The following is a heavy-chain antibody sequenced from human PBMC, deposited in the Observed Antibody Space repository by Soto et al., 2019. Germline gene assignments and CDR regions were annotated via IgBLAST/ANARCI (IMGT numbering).Heavy chain of an antibody. D-gene: IGHD1-26*01. CDR3: ARDQLSSGTFSHRDY. CDR1: GFTFSDYY. J-gene: IGHJ4*02. V-gene: IGHV3-11*06. CDR2: ISSSSTYK. Sequence: QVQLVESGGGLVKPGGSLRLSCAASGFTFSDYYMSWIRQAPGKGLEWVSYISSSSTYKNYADSVKGRFTISRDNAKNSLYLQLNSLRAEDTAVYYCARDQLSSGTFSHRDYWGQGTLVTVSS.